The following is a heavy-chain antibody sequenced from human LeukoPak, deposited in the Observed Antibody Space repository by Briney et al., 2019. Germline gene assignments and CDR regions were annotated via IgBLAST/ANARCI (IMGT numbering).Heavy chain of an antibody. V-gene: IGHV1-18*04. J-gene: IGHJ3*02. CDR2: ISAYNGNT. D-gene: IGHD3-22*01. Sequence: ASVKVSCKASGYTFTSYGICWVRQAPGQGLEWMGWISAYNGNTNYAQKLQGRVTMTTDTSASTAYMELSSLRSEDTAVCYCAREPDNYYDSSGYYRTYAFDIWGQGTVVTVSS. CDR1: GYTFTSYG. CDR3: AREPDNYYDSSGYYRTYAFDI.